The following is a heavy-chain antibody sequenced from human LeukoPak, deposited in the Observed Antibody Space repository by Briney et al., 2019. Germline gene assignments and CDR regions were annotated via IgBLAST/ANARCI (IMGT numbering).Heavy chain of an antibody. D-gene: IGHD4-17*01. CDR1: AFIFSRDD. CDR3: EKEDTLTTVYFDY. V-gene: IGHV3-23*01. CDR2: ITDSGGST. J-gene: IGHJ4*02. Sequence: GGSLRLSCAASAFIFSRDDMSRFRQAPGKGLEWVSAITDSGGSTYYADSVRGRFTISRDDSKNTLYLLMNSLRAEDTAVYYYEKEDTLTTVYFDYWGQGTPVTVSS.